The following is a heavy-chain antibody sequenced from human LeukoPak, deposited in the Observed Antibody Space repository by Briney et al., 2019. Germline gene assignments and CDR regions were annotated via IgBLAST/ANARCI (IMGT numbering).Heavy chain of an antibody. CDR1: GFTFDDYA. CDR2: ISGDGGDT. CDR3: AKDRASFGFNGMDV. D-gene: IGHD2-2*01. Sequence: GGSLRLSCAASGFTFDDYAMPWVRQPPGKGLEWVSLISGDGGDTYYADSVKGRFTISRDNSKSSLYLQMNSLRAEDTALYYCAKDRASFGFNGMDVWGQGTTVTVSS. J-gene: IGHJ6*02. V-gene: IGHV3-43*02.